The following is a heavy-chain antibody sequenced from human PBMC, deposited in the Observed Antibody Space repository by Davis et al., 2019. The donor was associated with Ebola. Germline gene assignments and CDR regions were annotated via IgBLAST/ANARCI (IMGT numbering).Heavy chain of an antibody. CDR1: GYSISSGYY. CDR2: IYHSGST. D-gene: IGHD1-7*01. V-gene: IGHV4-38-2*02. J-gene: IGHJ6*02. CDR3: ARDGTGFQYGMDV. Sequence: PSETLSLTCAVSGYSISSGYYWGWIRQPPGKGLEWIGSIYHSGSTYYNPSLKSRVTISVDTSKNQFSLKLSSVTAADTAVYYCARDGTGFQYGMDVWGQGTTVTVSS.